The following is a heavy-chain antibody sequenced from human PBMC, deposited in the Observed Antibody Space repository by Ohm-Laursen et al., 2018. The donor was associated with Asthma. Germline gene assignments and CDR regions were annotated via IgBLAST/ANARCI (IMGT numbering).Heavy chain of an antibody. D-gene: IGHD3-3*01. Sequence: SETLSLTCIVSGGSIDRSNYYWGWIRQPPGKGLEWIGSMYYSGSTYLNPSLKSRVAISVDTAKTQFSLKLSSVTPADMVVYFCFLSGYILEYWGQGSLVAVSS. J-gene: IGHJ1*01. CDR3: FLSGYILEY. V-gene: IGHV4-39*01. CDR2: MYYSGST. CDR1: GGSIDRSNYY.